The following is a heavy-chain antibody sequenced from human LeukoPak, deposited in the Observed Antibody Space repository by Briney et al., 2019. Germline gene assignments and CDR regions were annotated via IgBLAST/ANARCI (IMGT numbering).Heavy chain of an antibody. V-gene: IGHV3-23*01. Sequence: GGSLRLSCAASGFIFSSYSMSWVRQAPGKGLEWVSVITGSGGNTYYADSVKGRFTISKDNSKNTVYLQMSSLRVDDTAVYYCAKAASSSWPSYYYGMDVWGQRTTVTVSS. CDR2: ITGSGGNT. J-gene: IGHJ6*02. CDR3: AKAASSSWPSYYYGMDV. CDR1: GFIFSSYS. D-gene: IGHD6-13*01.